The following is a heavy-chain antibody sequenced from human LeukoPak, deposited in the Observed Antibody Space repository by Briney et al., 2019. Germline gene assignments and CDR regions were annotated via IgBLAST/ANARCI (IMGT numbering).Heavy chain of an antibody. CDR1: GYTFTSYG. Sequence: ASVKVSCKASGYTFTSYGISWVRQAPGQGLEWMGWISAYNGNTNYAQKLQGRVTMTTDTSTSTAYMELRSLRPDDTAVYYCARDNLLGGRFDPWGQGTLVTVSS. CDR3: ARDNLLGGRFDP. V-gene: IGHV1-18*01. CDR2: ISAYNGNT. D-gene: IGHD2-15*01. J-gene: IGHJ5*02.